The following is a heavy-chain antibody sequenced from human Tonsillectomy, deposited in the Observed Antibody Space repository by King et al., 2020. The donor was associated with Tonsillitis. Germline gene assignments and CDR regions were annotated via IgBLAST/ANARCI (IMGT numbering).Heavy chain of an antibody. CDR2: IYYSGTA. D-gene: IGHD5-18*01. Sequence: QLQLQEPGPGLVKPSETLSLTCTVSGDSLSSSSYYWGWIRQPPGKGLEWIATIYYSGTAYYNPSLKSRGITSVDTSRNQFSLNLRSVTAADTAVYFCARQVRGYSYALGHFDYWGQGTLVTVSS. J-gene: IGHJ4*02. CDR3: ARQVRGYSYALGHFDY. V-gene: IGHV4-39*07. CDR1: GDSLSSSSYY.